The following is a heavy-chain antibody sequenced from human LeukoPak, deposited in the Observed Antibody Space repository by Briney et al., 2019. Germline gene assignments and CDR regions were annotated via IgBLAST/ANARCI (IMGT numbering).Heavy chain of an antibody. V-gene: IGHV1-18*01. Sequence: ASVKVSCKASGGTFSSYAISWVRQAPGQGLEWMGWISAYNGNTNYAQKLQGRVTMTTDTSTSTAYMELRSLRSDDTAVYYCARDLSIPETMNYYDSSGYSRPYDYWGQGTLVTVSS. CDR3: ARDLSIPETMNYYDSSGYSRPYDY. CDR1: GGTFSSYA. D-gene: IGHD3-22*01. J-gene: IGHJ4*02. CDR2: ISAYNGNT.